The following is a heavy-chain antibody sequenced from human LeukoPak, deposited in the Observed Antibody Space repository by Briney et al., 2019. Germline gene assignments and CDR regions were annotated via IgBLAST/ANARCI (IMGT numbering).Heavy chain of an antibody. CDR1: GFTFSSYD. CDR3: AREPTTLNGYSVSRRHHYFDH. J-gene: IGHJ4*02. V-gene: IGHV3-33*01. D-gene: IGHD5-24*01. CDR2: IWYDGSNI. Sequence: GGSLRLSCAASGFTFSSYDMHWVRQAPGKGLEWVAVIWYDGSNINYGDSVKGRFAISRDNSRNTLYLQMNSLRPEDTALYYCAREPTTLNGYSVSRRHHYFDHWGQGALVIVSS.